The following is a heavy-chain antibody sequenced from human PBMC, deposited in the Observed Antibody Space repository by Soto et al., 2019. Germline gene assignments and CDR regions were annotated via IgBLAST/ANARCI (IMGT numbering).Heavy chain of an antibody. J-gene: IGHJ4*02. D-gene: IGHD3-10*01. CDR1: GGSLSSYY. V-gene: IGHV4-59*01. CDR3: ARAPQGNYGYPSYFDY. Sequence: SETLSLTSTVSGGSLSSYYWCCIRQPPGKGLEWIWYIYYSGSTNHNPSLKSRVTISVDTSKNQFSLKLSSVTAADTVVYYCARAPQGNYGYPSYFDYWGQGTLDTVSS. CDR2: IYYSGST.